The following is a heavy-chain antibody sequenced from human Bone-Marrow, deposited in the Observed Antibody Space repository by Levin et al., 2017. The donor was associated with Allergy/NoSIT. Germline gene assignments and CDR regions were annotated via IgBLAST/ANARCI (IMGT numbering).Heavy chain of an antibody. CDR2: IYYSGST. Sequence: PSETLSLTCTVSGGSINSLDYYWGWIRQPPGKGLEWIGSIYYSGSTYYNPSLKSRITMSVDTSKNQFSLNLSSVTAADTAFYYCAREQQWLNRYYNYYYAMDVWGQGTTVTVS. J-gene: IGHJ6*02. CDR1: GGSINSLDYY. D-gene: IGHD6-19*01. V-gene: IGHV4-39*07. CDR3: AREQQWLNRYYNYYYAMDV.